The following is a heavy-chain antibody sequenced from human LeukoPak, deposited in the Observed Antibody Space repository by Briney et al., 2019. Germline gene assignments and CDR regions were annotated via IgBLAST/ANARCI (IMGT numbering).Heavy chain of an antibody. D-gene: IGHD3-10*01. CDR1: GGSFSGYY. CDR2: INHSGST. Sequence: SETLSLTCAVYGGSFSGYYWGWIRQPPGKGLEWIGEINHSGSTNYNPSLKSRVTISVDTSKNQFSLKLSSVTAADTAVYYCAREGNGSGSYFSRAAIYYFDYWGQGTPVTVSS. V-gene: IGHV4-34*01. CDR3: AREGNGSGSYFSRAAIYYFDY. J-gene: IGHJ4*02.